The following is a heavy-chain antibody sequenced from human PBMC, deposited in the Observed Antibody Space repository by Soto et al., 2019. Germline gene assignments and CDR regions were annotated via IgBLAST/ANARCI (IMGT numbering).Heavy chain of an antibody. CDR3: ANTETWNGYYNAFDY. CDR1: GFTFSGYA. V-gene: IGHV3-23*01. D-gene: IGHD3-3*01. J-gene: IGHJ4*02. Sequence: GGSLRLSCAASGFTFSGYAVTWVRQAPGKGLEWVSAISGSGTSTYYADPVKGRFTISRDNSKNTLYLQMSSLGAEDTAVYYCANTETWNGYYNAFDYWGQGTQVTVSS. CDR2: ISGSGTST.